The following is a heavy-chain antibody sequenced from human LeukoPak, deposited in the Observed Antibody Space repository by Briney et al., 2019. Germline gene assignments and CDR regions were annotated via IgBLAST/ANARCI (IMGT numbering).Heavy chain of an antibody. J-gene: IGHJ6*03. CDR3: ARGGGMGHYYYMDV. V-gene: IGHV4-38-2*02. CDR1: GYSISSGYY. Sequence: SETLSLTCTVSGYSISSGYYWGWIRQPPGMGLEWIGSIYHSGRTFYNPSLKSRVTISVDTSKNQFSLKLSSVTAADTAVYYCARGGGMGHYYYMDVWGKGTTVTISS. D-gene: IGHD5-24*01. CDR2: IYHSGRT.